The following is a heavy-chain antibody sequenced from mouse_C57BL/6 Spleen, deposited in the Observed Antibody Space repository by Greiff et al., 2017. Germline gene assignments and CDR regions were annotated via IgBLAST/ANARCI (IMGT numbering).Heavy chain of an antibody. CDR3: AIGGDGYYTPDY. D-gene: IGHD2-3*01. V-gene: IGHV1-64*01. CDR1: GYTFTSYW. Sequence: QVKLQQPGAELVKPGASVKLSCKASGYTFTSYWMHWVKQRPGQGLEWIGMIHPNSGSTNYNEKFKSKATLTVDKSSSTAYMQLSSLTSEDSAVYYCAIGGDGYYTPDYWGQGTTLTVSS. J-gene: IGHJ2*01. CDR2: IHPNSGST.